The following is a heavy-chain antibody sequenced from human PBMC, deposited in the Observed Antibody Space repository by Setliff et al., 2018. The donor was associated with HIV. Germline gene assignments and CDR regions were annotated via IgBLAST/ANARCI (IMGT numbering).Heavy chain of an antibody. CDR1: GYTLSELS. CDR2: VNPEEGKT. CDR3: AASISSRHYYGSAL. D-gene: IGHD3-10*01. Sequence: ASVKVSCTISGYTLSELSMHWVRQAPGKGLEWMVGVNPEEGKTIYALKFQGRVTMTEDASTDTAFMDLNNLRSEDTAVYYCAASISSRHYYGSALWGRGTLVTVSS. V-gene: IGHV1-24*01. J-gene: IGHJ2*01.